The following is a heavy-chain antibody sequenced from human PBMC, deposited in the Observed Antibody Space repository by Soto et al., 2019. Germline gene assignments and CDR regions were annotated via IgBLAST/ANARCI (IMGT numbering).Heavy chain of an antibody. CDR2: ITSKSTTI. Sequence: VGSLRLSCAASGFTFTSYSMNWVRQAPGQGLEWVSYITSKSTTIKYADSVKGRFTVSRDNAKNSLYLQLNSLRDEDTAVYYCAREMGACSDSSCYPGPYDSWGQGTLVTVSS. J-gene: IGHJ5*02. CDR3: AREMGACSDSSCYPGPYDS. CDR1: GFTFTSYS. V-gene: IGHV3-48*02. D-gene: IGHD3-16*01.